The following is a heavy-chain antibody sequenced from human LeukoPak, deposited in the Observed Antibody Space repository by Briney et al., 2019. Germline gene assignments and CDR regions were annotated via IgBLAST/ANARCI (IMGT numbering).Heavy chain of an antibody. V-gene: IGHV4-39*01. CDR1: GGSISSSSYY. J-gene: IGHJ5*02. D-gene: IGHD6-13*01. Sequence: PSETLSLTCTVSGGSISSSSYYWGWIRQPPGKGLEWIGSIYYSGSTYYNPSLKSRVTISVDTSKNQFSLKLSSVTAADTAVYYCARHGIAFMGRFDPWGQGTLVTVSS. CDR3: ARHGIAFMGRFDP. CDR2: IYYSGST.